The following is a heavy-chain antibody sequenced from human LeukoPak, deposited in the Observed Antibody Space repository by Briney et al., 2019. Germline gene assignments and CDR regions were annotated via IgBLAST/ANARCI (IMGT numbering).Heavy chain of an antibody. CDR3: ARDRYYFGSESYFDY. D-gene: IGHD3-10*01. V-gene: IGHV4-34*01. J-gene: IGHJ4*02. CDR2: INHSGST. Sequence: SETLSLTCAVYGGSFSGYYWSWIRQPPGKGLEWIGEINHSGSTNYNPSLKSRVTMSVDTSKNQFSLKLSSVTAADTAAYYCARDRYYFGSESYFDYWGQGTLVTVSS. CDR1: GGSFSGYY.